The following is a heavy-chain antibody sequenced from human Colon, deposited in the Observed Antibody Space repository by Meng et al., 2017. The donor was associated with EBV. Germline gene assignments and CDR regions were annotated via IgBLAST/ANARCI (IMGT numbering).Heavy chain of an antibody. J-gene: IGHJ4*02. Sequence: EVQLVESXGGLGEGGXWLRLFXAAPGLRVWAHDMDWVRQAPGKGLEWVARVRNKANAFFTEYAASVKGRFTISREDSKNSLYLQMNSLQTEDTAVYYCTRVALVSIAAIRSRYFDHWGQGTLVTVSS. CDR2: VRNKANAFFT. CDR3: TRVALVSIAAIRSRYFDH. CDR1: GLRVWAHD. V-gene: IGHV3-72*01. D-gene: IGHD2-15*01.